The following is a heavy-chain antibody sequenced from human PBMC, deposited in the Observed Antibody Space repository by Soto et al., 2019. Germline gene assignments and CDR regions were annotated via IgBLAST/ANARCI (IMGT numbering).Heavy chain of an antibody. J-gene: IGHJ5*02. CDR1: GDTVSSNSAA. V-gene: IGHV6-1*01. D-gene: IGHD3-22*01. CDR2: TYYRSKWYY. Sequence: QVQLQQSGPGLVKPSQILSLTCAISGDTVSSNSAAWNWIRQSPSRGLEWLGRTYYRSKWYYDYAESVKSRLTINPDTSKNQFSLQLDSVTPEDTAVYYCAREGSTGCYYWFDPWGQGTLVTVSS. CDR3: AREGSTGCYYWFDP.